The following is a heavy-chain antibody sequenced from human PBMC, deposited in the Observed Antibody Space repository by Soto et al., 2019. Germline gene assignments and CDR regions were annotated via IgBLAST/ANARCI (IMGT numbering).Heavy chain of an antibody. J-gene: IGHJ6*02. V-gene: IGHV3-30-3*01. D-gene: IGHD3-3*01. CDR1: GFTFSSYA. Sequence: GGSLRLSCAASGFTFSSYAMHWVRQAPGKGLEWVAVISYDGSNKYYADSVKGRFTISRDNSKDTLYLQMNSLRAEDTAVYYCARDLRVAVWSGSYGMDVWGQGTTVTVSS. CDR2: ISYDGSNK. CDR3: ARDLRVAVWSGSYGMDV.